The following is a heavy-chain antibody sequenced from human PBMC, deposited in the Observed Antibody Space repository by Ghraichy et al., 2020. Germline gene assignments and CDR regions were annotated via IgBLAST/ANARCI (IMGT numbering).Heavy chain of an antibody. CDR3: AKGRGYSYGYFDY. CDR2: ITGSGGST. J-gene: IGHJ4*02. Sequence: GGSLRLSCAASGFTFAGYTMSWVRQAPGKGLEWVSGITGSGGSTYYADSVKGRFTISRDNSKNTLYLQMNSLRAEDTAVYYCAKGRGYSYGYFDYWGQGTLVTVSS. CDR1: GFTFAGYT. D-gene: IGHD5-18*01. V-gene: IGHV3-23*01.